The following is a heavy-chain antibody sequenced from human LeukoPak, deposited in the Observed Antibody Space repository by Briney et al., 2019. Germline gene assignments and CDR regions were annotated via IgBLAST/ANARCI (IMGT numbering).Heavy chain of an antibody. CDR3: ARASIVVVPAAMQADDYYYMDV. Sequence: PSETLSLTCTVSGGSISGSSYYWGWIRQPPGKGLEWIGSIYYSGSTYYNPSLKSRVTISVDTSKNQFSLKLSSVTAADTAVYYCARASIVVVPAAMQADDYYYMDVWGKGTTVTVSS. V-gene: IGHV4-39*07. CDR1: GGSISGSSYY. J-gene: IGHJ6*03. D-gene: IGHD2-2*01. CDR2: IYYSGST.